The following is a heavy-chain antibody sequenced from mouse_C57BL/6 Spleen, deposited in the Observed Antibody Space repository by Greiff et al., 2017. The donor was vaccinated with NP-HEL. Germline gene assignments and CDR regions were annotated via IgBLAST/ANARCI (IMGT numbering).Heavy chain of an antibody. V-gene: IGHV5-4*03. CDR2: ISDGGSYT. D-gene: IGHD2-5*01. Sequence: EVMLVESGGGLVKPGGSLKLSCAASGFTFSSYAMSWVRQTPEKRLEWVATISDGGSYTYYPDNVKGRFTISRDNAKNNLYLQMSHLKSEDTAMYYCARRSYYSNYGAMDYWGQGTSVTVSS. CDR3: ARRSYYSNYGAMDY. CDR1: GFTFSSYA. J-gene: IGHJ4*01.